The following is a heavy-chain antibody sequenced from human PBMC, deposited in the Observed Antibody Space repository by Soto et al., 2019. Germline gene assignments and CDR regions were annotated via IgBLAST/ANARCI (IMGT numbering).Heavy chain of an antibody. J-gene: IGHJ4*02. CDR2: IYYSGST. CDR3: ARVQYGLEWSLV. Sequence: SETLSLTCTVSGGSISSYYWSWIRQPPGKGLEWIGYIYYSGSTNYNPSLKSRDTISVDTSKNQFSLKLSSVTAADTAVYYCARVQYGLEWSLVWGQGTLVTVSS. D-gene: IGHD3-3*01. V-gene: IGHV4-59*01. CDR1: GGSISSYY.